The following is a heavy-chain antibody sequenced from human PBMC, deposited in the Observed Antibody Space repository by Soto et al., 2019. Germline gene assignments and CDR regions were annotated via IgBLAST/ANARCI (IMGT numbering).Heavy chain of an antibody. D-gene: IGHD3-16*01. CDR1: GFSLTTSGVG. CDR2: IYGDDDK. CDR3: AHAVGLGGLVDY. J-gene: IGHJ4*02. Sequence: QITLKESGPALVKPTQTLTLTCSFSGFSLTTSGVGVGWIRQPPGKALEWLALIYGDDDKRYNSSLKSRLTITKDTSKNQGVLTMSNMDPVDTGTYYCAHAVGLGGLVDYWGQGTLVTVSS. V-gene: IGHV2-5*02.